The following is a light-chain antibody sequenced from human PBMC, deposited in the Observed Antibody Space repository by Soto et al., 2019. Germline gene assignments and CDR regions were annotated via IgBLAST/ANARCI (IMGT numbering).Light chain of an antibody. V-gene: IGLV2-23*02. CDR1: SSDVGSHNL. J-gene: IGLJ2*01. CDR2: DVT. CDR3: CSYAGSSTVV. Sequence: QSVLTQPASVSGSPGQSITISCTGSSSDVGSHNLVSWYEQHPGKAPKLMIYDVTKRPSGVSNRFSGSKSGNTASLTIYGLQSEDEADYCCCSYAGSSTVVFGGGTKLTVL.